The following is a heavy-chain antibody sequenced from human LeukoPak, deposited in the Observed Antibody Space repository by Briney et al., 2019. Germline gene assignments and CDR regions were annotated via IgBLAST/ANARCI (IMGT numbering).Heavy chain of an antibody. V-gene: IGHV3-48*02. D-gene: IGHD6-19*01. CDR2: ISSSSAPI. CDR1: GFTFSTYN. J-gene: IGHJ4*02. CDR3: ARAVAGNTYFDY. Sequence: PGGSLRLSCATSGFTFSTYNMNWVRQAPGKGLEWVSYISSSSAPIYYADSVKGRFTVSRDNARTSLHLQTNSLRDEDTAVYYCARAVAGNTYFDYWGQGTLVTVSS.